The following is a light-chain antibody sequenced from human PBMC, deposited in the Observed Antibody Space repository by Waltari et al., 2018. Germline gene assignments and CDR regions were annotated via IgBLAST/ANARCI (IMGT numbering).Light chain of an antibody. CDR3: QQRRNWPWT. J-gene: IGKJ1*01. CDR1: QNIDSY. CDR2: DAF. V-gene: IGKV3-11*01. Sequence: ETVLTQSPATLSLSPGDRATFSCRASQNIDSYLAWYQQKPGQASRFLIFDAFNRPTGIPARFSGSRSGTDFNITISSLESEDFAIYYCQQRRNWPWTFGQGTRVEIK.